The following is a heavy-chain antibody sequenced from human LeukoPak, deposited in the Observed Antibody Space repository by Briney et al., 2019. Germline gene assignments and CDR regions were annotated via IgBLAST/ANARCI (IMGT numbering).Heavy chain of an antibody. Sequence: SETLSLTCTVSGGSISSGSYYWRWIRQPAGKGLEWIGRIYTSGSTNYNPSLKSRVTISVDTSKNQFSLKLSSVTAADTAVYYCARDGFWGYCSGGSCYSDYYHYMDVWGKGTTVTVPS. CDR1: GGSISSGSYY. CDR3: ARDGFWGYCSGGSCYSDYYHYMDV. J-gene: IGHJ6*03. D-gene: IGHD2-15*01. V-gene: IGHV4-61*02. CDR2: IYTSGST.